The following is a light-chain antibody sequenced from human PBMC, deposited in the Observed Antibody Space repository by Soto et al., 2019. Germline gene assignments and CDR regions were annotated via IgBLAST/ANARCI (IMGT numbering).Light chain of an antibody. V-gene: IGLV2-11*01. CDR1: SSDVGGYDY. CDR3: CSYAGRYTRV. CDR2: DVS. Sequence: QSALTQPRSVSGSPGQSVAISCTGTSSDVGGYDYVSWYRQHPGKAPKFMIYDVSKRPSGVPDRFSGSKSGNTASLTISGLQAEDEADYYCCSYAGRYTRVFGGGTKLTVL. J-gene: IGLJ3*02.